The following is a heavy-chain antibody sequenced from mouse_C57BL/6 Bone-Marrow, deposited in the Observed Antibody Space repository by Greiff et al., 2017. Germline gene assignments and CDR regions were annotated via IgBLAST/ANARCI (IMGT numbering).Heavy chain of an antibody. CDR2: IDPSDSYT. D-gene: IGHD2-4*01. CDR3: ARGGSYYDYDVSWFAY. J-gene: IGHJ3*01. V-gene: IGHV1-69*01. Sequence: QVQLQQPGAELVMPGASVKLSCKASGYTFTSYWMHWVKQRPGQGLERIGEIDPSDSYTNYNQKFKGKSTLTVDKSSSTAYMQLSSLTSEDSAVYYCARGGSYYDYDVSWFAYWGQGTLVTVSA. CDR1: GYTFTSYW.